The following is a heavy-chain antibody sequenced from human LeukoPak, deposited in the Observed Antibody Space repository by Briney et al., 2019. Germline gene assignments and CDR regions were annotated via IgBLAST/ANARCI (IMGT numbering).Heavy chain of an antibody. D-gene: IGHD3-16*02. CDR2: ISAYNGGT. J-gene: IGHJ3*01. CDR1: GYTFTGYY. Sequence: ASVKVSCKASGYTFTGYYMHWVRQAPGQGLEWMGWISAYNGGTNYLQKLQGRVTMTTDTSTSTAYMELRSLRSDDTAMYYCAGRVPFNPYSFDFWGQGTMLTVSS. CDR3: AGRVPFNPYSFDF. V-gene: IGHV1-18*04.